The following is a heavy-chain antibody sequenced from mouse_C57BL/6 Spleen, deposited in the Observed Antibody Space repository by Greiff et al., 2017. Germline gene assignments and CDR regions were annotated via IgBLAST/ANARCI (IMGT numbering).Heavy chain of an antibody. J-gene: IGHJ2*01. CDR1: GYTFTSYW. CDR3: ASGYGNTGDY. V-gene: IGHV1-52*01. CDR2: IDPSDSET. Sequence: QVQLQQPGAELVRPGSSVKLSCKASGYTFTSYWMHWVKQRPIQGLEWIGNIDPSDSETHYNQKFKDKATLTVDKSSSTAYMQLSSLTSEDSAVYYCASGYGNTGDYWGQGTTLTVSS. D-gene: IGHD2-10*02.